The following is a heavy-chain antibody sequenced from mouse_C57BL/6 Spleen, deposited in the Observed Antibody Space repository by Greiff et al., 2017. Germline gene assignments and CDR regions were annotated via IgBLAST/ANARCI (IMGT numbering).Heavy chain of an antibody. V-gene: IGHV1-18*01. CDR2: INPNNGGT. J-gene: IGHJ3*01. CDR1: GYTFTDYN. CDR3: ARSYGSSYPAWFAY. D-gene: IGHD1-1*01. Sequence: EVQLQQPGPELVKPGASVKIPCKASGYTFTDYNMDWVKQSHGKSLEWIGDINPNNGGTIYNQKFKGKATLTVDKSSSTAYMELRSLTSEDTAVYYCARSYGSSYPAWFAYWGQGTLVTVSA.